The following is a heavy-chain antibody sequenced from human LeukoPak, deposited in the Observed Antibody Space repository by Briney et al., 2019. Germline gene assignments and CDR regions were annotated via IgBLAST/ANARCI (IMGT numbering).Heavy chain of an antibody. CDR3: AKLKQWQPQRYFFEY. J-gene: IGHJ4*02. CDR2: FSGASST. Sequence: PGRSLSLSCAPSGFTLTSYAMSWVRQAPGPGLEGVSTFSGASSTSDADAVKGRVTISRDNSKNILYLQMNSLRAEDTAVYYCAKLKQWQPQRYFFEYWGQGALVTVAS. D-gene: IGHD6-19*01. CDR1: GFTLTSYA. V-gene: IGHV3-23*01.